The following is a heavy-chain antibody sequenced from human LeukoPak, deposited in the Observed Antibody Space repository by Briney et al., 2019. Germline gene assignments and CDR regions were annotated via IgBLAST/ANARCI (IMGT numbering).Heavy chain of an antibody. CDR2: ISGSGGST. Sequence: SGGSLRLSCAASGFTFSSYAMSWVRQAPGKGLEWVSAISGSGGSTYYADSVKGRFTISRDNSKNTLYLQMNSLRAEDTAVYYCAKDPGSSSWPNDAFDIWGQGTMVTVSS. D-gene: IGHD6-13*01. J-gene: IGHJ3*02. V-gene: IGHV3-23*01. CDR3: AKDPGSSSWPNDAFDI. CDR1: GFTFSSYA.